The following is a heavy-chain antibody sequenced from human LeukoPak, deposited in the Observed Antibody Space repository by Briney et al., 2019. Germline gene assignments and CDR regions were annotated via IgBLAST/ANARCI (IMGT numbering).Heavy chain of an antibody. J-gene: IGHJ4*02. V-gene: IGHV4-30-4*01. CDR1: GGSISSGDYY. Sequence: SETLSLTCTVSGGSISSGDYYWSWIRQPPGKGLEWIGYIYYSGSTYYNPSLKSRVTISVDTSKNQFSLKLSSVTAADTAVYYCARYSSSWFPFDYWGQGTVVTVSS. D-gene: IGHD6-13*01. CDR2: IYYSGST. CDR3: ARYSSSWFPFDY.